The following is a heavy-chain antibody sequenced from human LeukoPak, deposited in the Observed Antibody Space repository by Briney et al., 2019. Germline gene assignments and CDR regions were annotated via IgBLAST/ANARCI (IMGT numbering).Heavy chain of an antibody. CDR3: ARNAGTKDYYYGMDV. Sequence: SETLSLTCTASSASINKYYWNWVRQPPGKGLEWIGYFFYSGSTRYNPSLKSRVTISGDMSNNQFSLRLTSLTAADTAVYYCARNAGTKDYYYGMDVWGQGTTVIVSS. D-gene: IGHD2-2*01. CDR2: FFYSGST. J-gene: IGHJ6*02. CDR1: SASINKYY. V-gene: IGHV4-59*08.